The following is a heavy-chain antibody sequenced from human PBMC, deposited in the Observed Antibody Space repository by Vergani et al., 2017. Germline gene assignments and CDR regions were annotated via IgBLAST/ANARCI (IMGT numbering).Heavy chain of an antibody. Sequence: QVTLKESGPALVKPTQTLTLTCTFSGISLTTYGMRVSWIRQPPGKALEWLARIDWDDDTYYRTSLRTRLTISKDTFKNQVALTMTNMDPVDTATYYCARTLSDSRGYYLDYWVQGTLVTVSS. CDR3: ARTLSDSRGYYLDY. CDR1: GISLTTYGMR. J-gene: IGHJ4*02. CDR2: IDWDDDT. D-gene: IGHD3-22*01. V-gene: IGHV2-70*04.